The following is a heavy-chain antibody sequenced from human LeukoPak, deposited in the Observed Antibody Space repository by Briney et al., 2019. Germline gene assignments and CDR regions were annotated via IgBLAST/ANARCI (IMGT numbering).Heavy chain of an antibody. D-gene: IGHD2-2*01. CDR1: EFTFSSYA. V-gene: IGHV3-23*01. CDR3: AKDRRIVVVLFDI. J-gene: IGHJ3*02. Sequence: QPGGSLRLSCAASEFTFSSYAMTWVRQAPGKGLEWVSSISGSGTYYAVSVQGRFTISRDNSKNTLYLQMNSLRAEDTAVYYCAKDRRIVVVLFDIWGQGTMVTVSS. CDR2: ISGSGT.